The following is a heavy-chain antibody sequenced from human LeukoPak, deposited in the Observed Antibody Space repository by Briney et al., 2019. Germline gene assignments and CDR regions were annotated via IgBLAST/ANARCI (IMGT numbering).Heavy chain of an antibody. Sequence: GASVKVSCKASGYTFTSYGVSWVRQAPGQGLEWIGWIGAYNGNTNFAQKLQGRVTMTTDTSTNTAYMDLRSLRSDDTAVYYCARDPLDNWNDSQRGEAFDIWGQGTMVTVSS. D-gene: IGHD1-1*01. CDR2: IGAYNGNT. CDR3: ARDPLDNWNDSQRGEAFDI. J-gene: IGHJ3*02. CDR1: GYTFTSYG. V-gene: IGHV1-18*04.